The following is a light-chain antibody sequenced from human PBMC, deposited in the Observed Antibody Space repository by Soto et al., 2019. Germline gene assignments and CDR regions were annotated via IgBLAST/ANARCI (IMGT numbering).Light chain of an antibody. CDR3: QQYNNWPLT. Sequence: EIVMTQSPATLSVSPGERATLSCRAIHRVSSYLAWYQQRPGQAPRLLIYGASTRATGIPARFSGSASGTEFTLTISSLQSEDFAIYYCQQYNNWPLTFGGGTKVEIK. V-gene: IGKV3-15*01. J-gene: IGKJ4*01. CDR2: GAS. CDR1: HRVSSY.